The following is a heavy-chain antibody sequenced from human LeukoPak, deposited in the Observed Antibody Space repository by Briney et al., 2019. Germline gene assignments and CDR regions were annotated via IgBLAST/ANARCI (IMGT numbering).Heavy chain of an antibody. CDR1: GYTFTGYY. D-gene: IGHD6-13*01. Sequence: GASVKVSCKASGYTFTGYYMHWVRQAPGQGLEWMGWINPNSGGTNYAQKFQGRVTMTRDTSISTAYMELSRLRSDDAVVYYCARVIGAAGPIDYWGQGTLVTVSS. CDR2: INPNSGGT. CDR3: ARVIGAAGPIDY. J-gene: IGHJ4*02. V-gene: IGHV1-2*02.